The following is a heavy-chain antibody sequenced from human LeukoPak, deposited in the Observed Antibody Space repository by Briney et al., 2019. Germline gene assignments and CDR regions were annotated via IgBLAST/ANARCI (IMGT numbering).Heavy chain of an antibody. Sequence: ASVKVSCKASGYTFTSYGIIWVRQAPGQGLEWMGWISAYNGNTNYAQKYQGRVTMTTDTSTSTAYMELRSLRSDDTAVYYCARDGTCSSTGCYADYWGQGTLVTVSS. V-gene: IGHV1-18*01. CDR3: ARDGTCSSTGCYADY. CDR1: GYTFTSYG. CDR2: ISAYNGNT. J-gene: IGHJ4*02. D-gene: IGHD2-2*01.